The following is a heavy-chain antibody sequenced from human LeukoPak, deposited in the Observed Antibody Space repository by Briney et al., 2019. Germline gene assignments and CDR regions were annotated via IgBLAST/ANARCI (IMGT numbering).Heavy chain of an antibody. V-gene: IGHV3-23*01. D-gene: IGHD2-21*02. J-gene: IGHJ6*03. Sequence: PGGSLRLSCAASGFTFSSYAMSWVRQAPGKGLEWVSAIRGSGYNSVFADSVKGRFTISRDNSKNTLYLQMNSLRAEDTAVYFCAKGRGTTTVTAGWGPYYYYYMDVWGKGTTVTVSS. CDR1: GFTFSSYA. CDR3: AKGRGTTTVTAGWGPYYYYYMDV. CDR2: IRGSGYNS.